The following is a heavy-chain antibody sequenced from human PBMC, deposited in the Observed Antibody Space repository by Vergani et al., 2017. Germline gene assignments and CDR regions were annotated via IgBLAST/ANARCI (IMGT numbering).Heavy chain of an antibody. CDR3: ATKSCGTPGCQIGYFRE. CDR1: GFTFSSYA. V-gene: IGHV3-23*01. CDR2: ISGSGVST. D-gene: IGHD1-1*01. Sequence: EVQLLESGGGLVQPGGSLRLSCAASGFTFSSYAMSWVRQAPGKGLEWVSVISGSGVSTYYADSVKGRFTISRDNSKSTLYLQMNSLRTEDTAVYYCATKSCGTPGCQIGYFREWGQGTLVTVSS. J-gene: IGHJ1*01.